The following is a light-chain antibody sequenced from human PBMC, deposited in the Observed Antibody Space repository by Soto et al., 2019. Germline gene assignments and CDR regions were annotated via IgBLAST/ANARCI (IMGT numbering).Light chain of an antibody. CDR2: GAF. J-gene: IGKJ2*01. CDR3: QQYGSSPMYT. CDR1: QSFSSSY. Sequence: EIILTQSPGTLSLSPGERATLSCRASQSFSSSYLAWYQQKPGQAPRLLIYGAFTRATGIPDRFGGSGSGTDFTLTIRRLEPEDFAVYYCQQYGSSPMYTFGQGTKLEIK. V-gene: IGKV3-20*01.